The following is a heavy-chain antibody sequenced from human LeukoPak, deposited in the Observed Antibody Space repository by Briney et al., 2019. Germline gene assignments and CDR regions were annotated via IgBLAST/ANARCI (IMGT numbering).Heavy chain of an antibody. Sequence: PGGSLRLSCAASGFTFSSYEMNWVRQAPRKGLEWVSYISSSGRTIYYTDSVKGLFTIPRDNAKHTLYLQMSSLTAKDTAVYYCAKDRSIGTYYTFDSWGQGTLVTVSS. V-gene: IGHV3-48*03. CDR1: GFTFSSYE. CDR2: ISSSGRTI. CDR3: AKDRSIGTYYTFDS. J-gene: IGHJ4*02. D-gene: IGHD1-26*01.